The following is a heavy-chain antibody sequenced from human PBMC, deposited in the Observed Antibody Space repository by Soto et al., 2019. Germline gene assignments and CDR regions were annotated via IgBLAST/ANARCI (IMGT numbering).Heavy chain of an antibody. J-gene: IGHJ5*02. Sequence: QVQLVESGGGVVQPGRSLRLSCAASGFTFSSYGMHWVRQAPGKGLEWVAVISYDGGNKYYADSVKGRFTISRDNSKNTLYLQMNSLRAEDTAVYYCAKDSEMATTPDSWGQGTLVIVSS. D-gene: IGHD5-12*01. V-gene: IGHV3-30*18. CDR1: GFTFSSYG. CDR2: ISYDGGNK. CDR3: AKDSEMATTPDS.